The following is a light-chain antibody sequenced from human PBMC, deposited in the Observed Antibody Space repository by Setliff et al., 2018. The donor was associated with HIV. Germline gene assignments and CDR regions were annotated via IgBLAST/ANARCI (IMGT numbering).Light chain of an antibody. J-gene: IGLJ2*01. CDR3: SSYTSSSTVV. CDR1: SSDVGGYNY. Sequence: QSALTQPASVSGSPGQSITISRTGTSSDVGGYNYVSWYQQHPGKAPKLMIYDVSKRPSGVSNRFSGSKSGNTASLTISGLQAEDEADYYCSSYTSSSTVVFGGGTKVTVL. CDR2: DVS. V-gene: IGLV2-14*01.